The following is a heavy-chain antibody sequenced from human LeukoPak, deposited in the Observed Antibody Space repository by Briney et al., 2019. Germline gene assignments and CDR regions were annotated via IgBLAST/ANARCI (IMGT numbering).Heavy chain of an antibody. CDR1: GGSIINYY. CDR3: AMVLWQSARPGP. Sequence: SETLSLTCAVYGGSIINYYWSWIRQSPGKGLEWIGDIDHSGGTSYNPALRSRVTMSIDPSRNQFYLKINSVTASDTAVYYCAMVLWQSARPGPWDQGSLVTVSS. D-gene: IGHD2/OR15-2a*01. V-gene: IGHV4-34*01. J-gene: IGHJ5*02. CDR2: IDHSGGT.